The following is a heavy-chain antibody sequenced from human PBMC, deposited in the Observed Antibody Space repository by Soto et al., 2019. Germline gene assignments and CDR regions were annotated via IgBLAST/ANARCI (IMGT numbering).Heavy chain of an antibody. Sequence: GGSLRLSCAASGFTFSSYWMSWVRQAPGKGLEWVANIKQDGTEKYYVDSIKGRFTILRDNAKNSLYLQMNSLTAEDTAVYYCARDGDKYCSAGSCYSGYYYYAMDVWGQGTTVTVSS. J-gene: IGHJ6*02. V-gene: IGHV3-7*01. CDR1: GFTFSSYW. CDR2: IKQDGTEK. D-gene: IGHD2-15*01. CDR3: ARDGDKYCSAGSCYSGYYYYAMDV.